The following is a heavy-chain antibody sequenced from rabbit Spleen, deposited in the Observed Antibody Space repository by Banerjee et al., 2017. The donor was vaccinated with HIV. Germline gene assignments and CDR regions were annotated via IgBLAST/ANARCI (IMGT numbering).Heavy chain of an antibody. J-gene: IGHJ4*01. CDR2: INTATDKG. CDR1: GFSFSDRDV. V-gene: IGHV1S45*01. Sequence: QEQLVESGGGLVKTEGSLKLSCTASGFSFSDRDVMCWVRQAPGKGLEWIACINTATDKGVYATWAKGRFTISRTSSTTVTLQMTSLTAADTSTYFCARDLTSVIGWNFNLWGQGTLVTVS. CDR3: ARDLTSVIGWNFNL. D-gene: IGHD1-1*01.